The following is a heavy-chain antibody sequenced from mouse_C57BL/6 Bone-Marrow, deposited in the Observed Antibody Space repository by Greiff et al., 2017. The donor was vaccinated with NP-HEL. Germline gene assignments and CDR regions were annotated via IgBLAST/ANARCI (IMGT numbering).Heavy chain of an antibody. Sequence: DVQLQESGAELVRPGASVKLSCTASGFNIKDDYMHWVKQRPEQGLEWIGWIDPENGDTEYASKFQGKATITAYTSSNTAYLQLSSLTSEDTAVYYCTTFLRDYAMDYWGQGTSVTVSS. D-gene: IGHD1-1*01. CDR1: GFNIKDDY. CDR3: TTFLRDYAMDY. CDR2: IDPENGDT. V-gene: IGHV14-4*01. J-gene: IGHJ4*01.